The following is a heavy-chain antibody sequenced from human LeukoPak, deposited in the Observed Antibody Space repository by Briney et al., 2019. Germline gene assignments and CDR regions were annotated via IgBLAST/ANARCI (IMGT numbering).Heavy chain of an antibody. V-gene: IGHV4-34*01. J-gene: IGHJ4*02. CDR3: ARAQGYSGYDF. D-gene: IGHD5-12*01. CDR1: GGSFSGYY. CDR2: INHSGST. Sequence: PSETLSLTCAVYGGSFSGYYWSWIRQPPGKGLEWIGEINHSGSTNYNPSLKSRVTISVDTSKNQFSLKLSSVTAADTAVYYCARAQGYSGYDFWGQGTLVTVSS.